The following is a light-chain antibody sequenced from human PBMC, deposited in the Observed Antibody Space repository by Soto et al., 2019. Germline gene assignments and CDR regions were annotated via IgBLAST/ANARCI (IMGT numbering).Light chain of an antibody. CDR3: SSYTSSSTLEV. J-gene: IGLJ1*01. CDR2: DVS. V-gene: IGLV2-14*01. Sequence: QSVLPQPASVSGSPGQSITISCTGTSSDVGGYNYVSWYQQHPGKAPKLMIYDVSNRPSGVSNRFSGSESGNTASLTISGLQAEDEADYYCSSYTSSSTLEVFGTGTKVTVL. CDR1: SSDVGGYNY.